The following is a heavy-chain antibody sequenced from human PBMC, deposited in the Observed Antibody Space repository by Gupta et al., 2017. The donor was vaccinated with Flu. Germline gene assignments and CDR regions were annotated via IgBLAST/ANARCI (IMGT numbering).Heavy chain of an antibody. V-gene: IGHV4-39*01. Sequence: IRQPPGKGLEWIGSIYYSGPNYYHPSLNGRVTISLDTSKNQFSLNLSSVTAADTAVYYCARGRSAWPNWFDPWGQGTLVTVSS. CDR2: IYYSGPN. CDR3: ARGRSAWPNWFDP. J-gene: IGHJ5*02. D-gene: IGHD6-19*01.